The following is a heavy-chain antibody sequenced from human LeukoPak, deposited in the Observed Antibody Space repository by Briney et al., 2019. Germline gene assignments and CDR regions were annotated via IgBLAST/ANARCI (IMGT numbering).Heavy chain of an antibody. CDR3: AREVLGYFDY. CDR1: GGSISSSSYY. J-gene: IGHJ4*02. Sequence: SETLSLTCTVSGGSISSSSYYWSWIRQPPGKGLEWIGEINHSGSTNYNPSLKSRVTISVDTSKNQFSLKLSSVTAADTAVYYCAREVLGYFDYWGQGTLVTVSS. D-gene: IGHD1-1*01. V-gene: IGHV4-39*07. CDR2: INHSGST.